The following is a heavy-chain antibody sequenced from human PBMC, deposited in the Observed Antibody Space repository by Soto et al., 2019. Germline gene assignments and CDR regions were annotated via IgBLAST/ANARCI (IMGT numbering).Heavy chain of an antibody. CDR1: GFTFSSYI. V-gene: IGHV3-21*01. Sequence: EVQLVESGGGLVKPGGSLRLSCAASGFTFSSYIMCWVRQLPGKGLEWVSLISSSSNYIYYAASVKGRFTISRDNATNALYLQMDSLRAEDTAVYYCAGERIQDSLWGSYRLPWGQGTLVTVSS. CDR2: ISSSSNYI. CDR3: AGERIQDSLWGSYRLP. D-gene: IGHD3-16*02. J-gene: IGHJ5*02.